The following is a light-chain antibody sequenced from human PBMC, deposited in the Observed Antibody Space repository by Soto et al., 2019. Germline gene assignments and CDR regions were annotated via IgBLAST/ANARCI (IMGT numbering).Light chain of an antibody. V-gene: IGLV1-40*01. CDR1: SSNIGAGYD. J-gene: IGLJ1*01. CDR2: GNS. CDR3: CSYAGIGTFYV. Sequence: QSVLTQPPSVSGAPRQRVTISCTGSSSNIGAGYDVHWYQQFPGTAPKLLIYGNSNRPSGVPDRFSGSKSGSSASLAITGLQTEDEADYYCCSYAGIGTFYVFGSGTKVT.